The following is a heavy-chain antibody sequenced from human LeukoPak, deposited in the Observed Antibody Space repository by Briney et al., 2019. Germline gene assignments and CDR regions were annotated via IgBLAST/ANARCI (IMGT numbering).Heavy chain of an antibody. CDR1: GGSITSSSYY. CDR2: VYYSGNT. D-gene: IGHD4-17*01. CDR3: TREYGFMTTVFHAFDI. V-gene: IGHV4-39*07. Sequence: SETLSLTCTVSGGSITSSSYYWGWIRQPPGKGLEWIGSVYYSGNTYYNSSLRSRVTISVDTSKNQFSLKLSSVTAADTAIYYCTREYGFMTTVFHAFDIWGQGTLVTVSS. J-gene: IGHJ4*02.